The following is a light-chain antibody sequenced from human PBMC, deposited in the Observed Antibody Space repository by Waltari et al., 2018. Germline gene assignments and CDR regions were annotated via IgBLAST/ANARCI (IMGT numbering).Light chain of an antibody. CDR2: QDS. V-gene: IGLV3-1*01. CDR3: QAWDSSTALVV. J-gene: IGLJ2*01. CDR1: KSGDKY. Sequence: SYELTQPPSVSVSPGQTASITCSGDKSGDKYACWYQQKPGQSPVLVIYQDSKRPSGIPERFSGSNSGNTATLTISGTQAMDEADYYCQAWDSSTALVVFGGGTKLTVL.